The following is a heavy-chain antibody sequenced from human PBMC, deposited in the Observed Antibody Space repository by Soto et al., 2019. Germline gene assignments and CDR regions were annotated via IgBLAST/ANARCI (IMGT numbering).Heavy chain of an antibody. Sequence: QVQLVQSGAEVKKPGSSVKVSCKASGGTFSSYAISWVRHAPGQGLEWMGGIIPIFGTANYAQKFQGRVTITADESTSTAYMELSSLRSEDTAVYYCARDPLKDGYNENYFDYWGQGSLVTVSS. D-gene: IGHD5-12*01. CDR2: IIPIFGTA. J-gene: IGHJ4*02. V-gene: IGHV1-69*12. CDR1: GGTFSSYA. CDR3: ARDPLKDGYNENYFDY.